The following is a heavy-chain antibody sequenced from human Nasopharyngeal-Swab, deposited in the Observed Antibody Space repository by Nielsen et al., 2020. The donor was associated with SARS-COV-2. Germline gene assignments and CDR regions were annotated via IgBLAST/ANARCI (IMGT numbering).Heavy chain of an antibody. J-gene: IGHJ3*02. CDR1: GDSISSSSYF. V-gene: IGHV4-39*01. CDR3: ARQELAFDI. CDR2: TYYTGST. D-gene: IGHD1-7*01. Sequence: SETLSLTCAVSGDSISSSSYFWGWIRLPPGKGLQWIGITYYTGSTYDSPSFRSRVTMSVDTSKNQFSLNLSSVTAADTAVYYCARQELAFDIWGQGTMVTVSS.